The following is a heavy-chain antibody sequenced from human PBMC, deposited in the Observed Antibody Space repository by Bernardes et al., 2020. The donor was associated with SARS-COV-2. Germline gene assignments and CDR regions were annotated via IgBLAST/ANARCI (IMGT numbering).Heavy chain of an antibody. CDR2: ITSSSSYK. Sequence: GGSLRLSCAASEFTFSSYAMSWVRQAPGKGLEWVSSITSSSSYKYYADSVKGRFTISRDNAKNSLYLEMNSLKSEDTAVYYCVRGYVNYFDYWGQGTLVTVSS. V-gene: IGHV3-21*04. CDR3: VRGYVNYFDY. J-gene: IGHJ4*02. D-gene: IGHD3-22*01. CDR1: EFTFSSYA.